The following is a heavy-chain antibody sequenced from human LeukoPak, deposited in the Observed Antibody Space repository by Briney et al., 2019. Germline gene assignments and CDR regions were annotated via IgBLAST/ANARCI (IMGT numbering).Heavy chain of an antibody. D-gene: IGHD2-8*01. V-gene: IGHV3-74*01. CDR3: ARGYCTNGVCFYLDY. J-gene: IGHJ4*02. CDR2: INTDGTDT. Sequence: QPGGPLRLSCAASGFTFRNFWMHWVRQVPGKGLVWVSRINTDGTDTDYADSVKGRFTISRDHASNTLYLQMNSLRDEDAAVYYCARGYCTNGVCFYLDYWGQGTLVTVSS. CDR1: GFTFRNFW.